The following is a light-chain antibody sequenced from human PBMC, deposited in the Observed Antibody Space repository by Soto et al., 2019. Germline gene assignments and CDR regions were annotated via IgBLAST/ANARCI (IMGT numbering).Light chain of an antibody. CDR3: QQYGDSWT. CDR1: NIVKNNY. CDR2: AAA. V-gene: IGKV3-20*01. J-gene: IGKJ1*01. Sequence: EIVLTQSPATLSLSPGEIATLSCRAGNIVKNNYLVGYQQKPGQAPRLLIYAAATRATGVPDRFSGSGSGTDFTLTISRLETEDFAVYYCQQYGDSWTFGQGTKVEIK.